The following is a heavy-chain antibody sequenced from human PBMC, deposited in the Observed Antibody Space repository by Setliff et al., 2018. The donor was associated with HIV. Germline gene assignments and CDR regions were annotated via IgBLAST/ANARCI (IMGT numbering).Heavy chain of an antibody. Sequence: GESLKISCKGYGYSFTNFWIGWVRQMPGKGLEWMGIFYPGDFDTRYSPSFEGQVTMSGDKSTSTAYLQWSSLKAADTAMYYCARHFSAAGDAFDIWDQGTPVTVTS. CDR3: ARHFSAAGDAFDI. V-gene: IGHV5-51*01. D-gene: IGHD6-25*01. CDR1: GYSFTNFW. CDR2: FYPGDFDT. J-gene: IGHJ4*02.